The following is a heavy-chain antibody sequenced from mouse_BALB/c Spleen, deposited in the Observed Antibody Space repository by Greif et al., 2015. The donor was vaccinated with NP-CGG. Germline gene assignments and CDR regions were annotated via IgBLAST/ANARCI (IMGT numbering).Heavy chain of an antibody. CDR1: GYTFTSYW. CDR3: AIYDGYYYYAMDY. D-gene: IGHD2-3*01. J-gene: IGHJ4*01. CDR2: INPSNGRT. Sequence: QVQLKQSGAALVKPGASVKLSCKASGYTFTSYWMHWVKQRPGQGLEWIGEINPSNGRTNYNGKFKSKATLTVDKSSSTAYMQLSSLTSEDSAVYYCAIYDGYYYYAMDYWGQGTSVTVSS. V-gene: IGHV1S81*02.